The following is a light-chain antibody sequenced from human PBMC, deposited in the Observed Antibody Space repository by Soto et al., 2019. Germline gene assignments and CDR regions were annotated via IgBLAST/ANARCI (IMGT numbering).Light chain of an antibody. V-gene: IGKV3-11*01. J-gene: IGKJ4*01. Sequence: EIVLTQSPATLSLSPGERATLSCRASQSVSSYLAWYQQKPGQAPRLLIYDASDRATGIPARFSGSGSGTDFILTISSLEPEDSGVYYCQQRNDWVTFGGGTKVDNK. CDR3: QQRNDWVT. CDR2: DAS. CDR1: QSVSSY.